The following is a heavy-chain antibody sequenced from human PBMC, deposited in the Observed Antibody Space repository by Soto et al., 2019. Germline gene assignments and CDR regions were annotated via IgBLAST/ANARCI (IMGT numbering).Heavy chain of an antibody. CDR2: IYYSGST. CDR1: GGSISSYY. Sequence: PSETLSLTCTVSGGSISSYYWSWIRQPPGKGLEWIGYIYYSGSTNYNPSLKSRVTISVDTSKNQFSLKLSSVTAADTAVYYCARAPGGVLTGYHYFDYWGQGTLVTVSS. J-gene: IGHJ4*02. V-gene: IGHV4-59*01. D-gene: IGHD3-9*01. CDR3: ARAPGGVLTGYHYFDY.